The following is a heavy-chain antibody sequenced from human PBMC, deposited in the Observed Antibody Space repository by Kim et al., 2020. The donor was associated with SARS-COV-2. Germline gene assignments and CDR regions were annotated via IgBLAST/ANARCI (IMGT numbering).Heavy chain of an antibody. V-gene: IGHV3-21*01. Sequence: GGSLRLSCAASGFSFSSCSMNWVRQAPGKALEWVSSISSYSTYIYSADSMKGRFTVSRDNAENSLYLQMDSLRAEDTAVYYCARDASASGSYRYYFDYWGQGTLVTASS. J-gene: IGHJ4*02. D-gene: IGHD3-10*01. CDR3: ARDASASGSYRYYFDY. CDR1: GFSFSSCS. CDR2: ISSYSTYI.